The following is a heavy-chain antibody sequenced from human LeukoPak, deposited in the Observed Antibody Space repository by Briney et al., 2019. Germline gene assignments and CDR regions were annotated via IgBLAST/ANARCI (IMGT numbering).Heavy chain of an antibody. D-gene: IGHD2-2*01. CDR1: GGSISSYY. Sequence: SETLSLTCTVSGGSISSYYWSWIRQPPGKGLEWIGYIYYSGSTNYNPSLKSRVTISVDTSKNQFSLKLSSVTAADTAVYYCARIPYCSSTSCHHNWFDPWGQGTLVTVSS. V-gene: IGHV4-59*01. J-gene: IGHJ5*02. CDR3: ARIPYCSSTSCHHNWFDP. CDR2: IYYSGST.